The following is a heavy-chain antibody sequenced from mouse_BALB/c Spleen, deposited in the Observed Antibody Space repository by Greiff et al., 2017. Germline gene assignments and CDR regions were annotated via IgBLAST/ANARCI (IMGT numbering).Heavy chain of an antibody. D-gene: IGHD2-12*01. Sequence: EVKLQESGPGLVKPSQSLSLTCSVTGYSITSGYYWNWIRQFPGNKLEWMGYISYDGSNNYNPSLKNRTSITRDTSKNQFFLKLNSVTTEDTATYYCARGPLLRPLAYWGQGTLVTVSA. CDR1: GYSITSGYY. CDR3: ARGPLLRPLAY. V-gene: IGHV3-6*02. J-gene: IGHJ3*01. CDR2: ISYDGSN.